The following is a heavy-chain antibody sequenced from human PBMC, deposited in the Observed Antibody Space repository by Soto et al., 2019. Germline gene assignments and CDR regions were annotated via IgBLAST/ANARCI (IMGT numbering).Heavy chain of an antibody. CDR1: GGSISYYY. J-gene: IGHJ4*02. Sequence: SVTLSLTCTVDGGSISYYYLRLIRPHPGKGPEWIGEINHSGSTNYNPSLKSRVTISVDTSKNQFSLKLSSVTAADTAVYYCARDVSGTPNADFDYWGQGIMVT. CDR3: ARDVSGTPNADFDY. D-gene: IGHD1-1*01. CDR2: INHSGST. V-gene: IGHV4-34*01.